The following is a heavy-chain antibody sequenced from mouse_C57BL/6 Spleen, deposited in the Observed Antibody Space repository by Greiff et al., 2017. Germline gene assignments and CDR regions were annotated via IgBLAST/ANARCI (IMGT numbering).Heavy chain of an antibody. CDR2: ISYDGSN. Sequence: EVKLMESGPGLVKPSQSLSLTCSVTGYSITSGYYWNWIRQFPGNKLEWMGYISYDGSNNYNPSLKNRISITRDTSKNQFFLKLNSVTTEDTATYYCAREGDDYGGYFDFWRQGTTLTVSS. V-gene: IGHV3-6*01. CDR1: GYSITSGYY. J-gene: IGHJ2*01. D-gene: IGHD2-4*01. CDR3: AREGDDYGGYFDF.